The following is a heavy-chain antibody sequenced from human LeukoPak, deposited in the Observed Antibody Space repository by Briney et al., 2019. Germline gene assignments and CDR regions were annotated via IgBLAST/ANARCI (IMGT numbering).Heavy chain of an antibody. CDR1: GFTFSVYS. CDR3: ARDWYTAERWTIYYSYYIDV. D-gene: IGHD4-23*01. J-gene: IGHJ6*03. CDR2: ITTSSSDM. V-gene: IGHV3-21*01. Sequence: GGSLRLSCAASGFTFSVYSMNWVRQAPGKGLEWVSSITTSSSDMYYADSAKGRFTISRDNAKNSLFLQMNSLRAEDTAVYYCARDWYTAERWTIYYSYYIDVWGKGTTVTVSS.